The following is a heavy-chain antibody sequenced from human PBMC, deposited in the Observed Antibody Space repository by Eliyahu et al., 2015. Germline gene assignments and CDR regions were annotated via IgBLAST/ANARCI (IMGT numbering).Heavy chain of an antibody. CDR2: ISSGSSYI. D-gene: IGHD2-21*02. CDR3: ARACGGDCYLSDY. V-gene: IGHV3-21*01. Sequence: EVQLVESGGGLVKPGGSLRLSCAVSGFPFSGHPMNWVRQAPGKGLEWVSSISSGSSYIYYADSVKGRFTISRDNAKNSLSLQMNSLRAEDTAVYYCARACGGDCYLSDYWGQGALVTVSS. CDR1: GFPFSGHP. J-gene: IGHJ4*02.